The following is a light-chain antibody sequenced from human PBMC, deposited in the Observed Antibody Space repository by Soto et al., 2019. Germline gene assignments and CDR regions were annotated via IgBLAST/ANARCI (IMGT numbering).Light chain of an antibody. Sequence: FVMTQSPATLSVSPGEGVTLSCRASQGIGDTLAWYQHKPGQTPRLLIYDTSTRATGVPARFSGSGSGTDFTLTISSLQPEDFATYYCQQLNSYPLTFGGGTKVDI. V-gene: IGKV3-15*01. CDR1: QGIGDT. CDR3: QQLNSYPLT. J-gene: IGKJ4*01. CDR2: DTS.